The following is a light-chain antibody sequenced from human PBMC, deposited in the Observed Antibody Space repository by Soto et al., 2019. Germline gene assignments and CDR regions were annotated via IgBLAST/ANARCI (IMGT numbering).Light chain of an antibody. Sequence: QSVLTQPPSASGTPGQRVTISCSGSSSNIGSNTVNWYQQLPGTAPKLLIYSNNQRPSGVPDRFSGSKSGNTASLTISGLQADAEADYYCCSYAGSLVVFGGGTKLTVL. CDR2: SNN. J-gene: IGLJ2*01. CDR1: SSNIGSNT. V-gene: IGLV1-44*01. CDR3: CSYAGSLVV.